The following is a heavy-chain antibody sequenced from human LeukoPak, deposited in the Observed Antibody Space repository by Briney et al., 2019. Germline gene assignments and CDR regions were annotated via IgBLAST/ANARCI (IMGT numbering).Heavy chain of an antibody. CDR2: ISDDGSNK. Sequence: GGSLRLSCAASGFTFSTYGMHWVRQAPGKGLEWVAAISDDGSNKYYADSVKGRFSISRDNSKNTLYLQMNSLRAEDTAVYYCAKEYGGYFSFDYWGQGTLVTVSS. V-gene: IGHV3-30*18. CDR1: GFTFSTYG. D-gene: IGHD5-12*01. CDR3: AKEYGGYFSFDY. J-gene: IGHJ4*02.